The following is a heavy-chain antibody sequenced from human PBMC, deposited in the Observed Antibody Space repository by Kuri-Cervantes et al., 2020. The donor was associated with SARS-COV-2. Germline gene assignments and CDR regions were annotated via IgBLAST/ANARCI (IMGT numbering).Heavy chain of an antibody. CDR1: GFTISSYW. D-gene: IGHD6-13*01. CDR3: AKDPQQLVQSDNRFDP. CDR2: INTDGSST. J-gene: IGHJ5*02. V-gene: IGHV3-74*01. Sequence: GESLKISCAASGFTISSYWMHWVRQAPGKGLVWVSRINTDGSSTSYAGSVKGRFTISRDNAKNSLYLQMNSLRAEDTALYYCAKDPQQLVQSDNRFDPWGQGTLVTVSS.